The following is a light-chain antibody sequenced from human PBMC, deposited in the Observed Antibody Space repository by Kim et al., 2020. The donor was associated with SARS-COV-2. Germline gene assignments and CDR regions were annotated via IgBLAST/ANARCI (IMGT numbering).Light chain of an antibody. CDR1: QSLEYSDGHTW. Sequence: GQSGCISGRYSQSLEYSDGHTWLEWVNQRPGQAPRRIIYEVFKGEFGVAKRFSSSGSGTDFTRKSSREEAEDVGVYYCMQGTHPYSFGQGTKLEI. CDR3: MQGTHPYS. V-gene: IGKV2-30*01. J-gene: IGKJ2*03. CDR2: EVF.